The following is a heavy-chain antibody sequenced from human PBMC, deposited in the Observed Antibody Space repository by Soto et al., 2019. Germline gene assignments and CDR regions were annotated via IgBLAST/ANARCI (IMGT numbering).Heavy chain of an antibody. Sequence: PSDTLSLTCTFSVVSIISFGYYLSCIRQHPWKGLEWIGYIYYSGSTYYNPSLKSRVTISVDTSKNQFSLKLSSVTAADTAVYYCARSKIFEVGMDVWGKRNTVPVSS. CDR2: IYYSGST. J-gene: IGHJ6*04. V-gene: IGHV4-31*03. CDR1: VVSIISFGYY. CDR3: ARSKIFEVGMDV. D-gene: IGHD3-3*01.